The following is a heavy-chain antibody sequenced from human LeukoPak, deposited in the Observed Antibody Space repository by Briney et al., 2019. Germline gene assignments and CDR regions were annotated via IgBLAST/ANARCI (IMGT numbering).Heavy chain of an antibody. Sequence: SETLSLTCAVSGGSFSGYYWSWIRQPPGKGLEWIGEINHSGSTNYNPSLKSRVTISVDTSKNQFSLKLSSVTAADTAVYYCAARAFGGNYDYWGQGTLVTVSS. CDR3: AARAFGGNYDY. D-gene: IGHD4-4*01. J-gene: IGHJ4*02. V-gene: IGHV4-34*01. CDR1: GGSFSGYY. CDR2: INHSGST.